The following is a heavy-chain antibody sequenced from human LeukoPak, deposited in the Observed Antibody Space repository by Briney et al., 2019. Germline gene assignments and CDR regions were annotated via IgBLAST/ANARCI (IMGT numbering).Heavy chain of an antibody. D-gene: IGHD2-2*01. CDR3: GSSNCXSTSCGGGGDY. CDR2: INHSGST. V-gene: IGHV4-34*01. J-gene: IGHJ4*02. Sequence: SETLSLTCAVYGGSFSGYYWSWIRQPPGEGLEWVGEINHSGSTNYNPSLKSRVTISVDTSKNQFSLKLSSVTAADTAVYYCGSSNCXSTSCGGGGDYWGQGTLVTVSS. CDR1: GGSFSGYY.